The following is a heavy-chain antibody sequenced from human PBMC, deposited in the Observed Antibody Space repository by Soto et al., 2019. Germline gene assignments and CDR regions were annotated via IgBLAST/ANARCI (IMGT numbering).Heavy chain of an antibody. CDR3: ARELRDAYTYFKGFDY. D-gene: IGHD2-2*01. CDR1: GGSISSYY. J-gene: IGHJ4*02. V-gene: IGHV4-59*01. CDR2: VYYSGST. Sequence: PSETLSLTCTVSGGSISSYYWSWIRQPPGKGLEWIGYVYYSGSTNYNPSLKSRVTILVDTSKNQFSLKLSSVTAADTAVYYCARELRDAYTYFKGFDYWGQGTLVTVSS.